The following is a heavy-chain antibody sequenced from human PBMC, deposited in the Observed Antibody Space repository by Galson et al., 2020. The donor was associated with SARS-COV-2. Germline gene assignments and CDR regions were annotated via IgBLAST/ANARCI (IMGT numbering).Heavy chain of an antibody. D-gene: IGHD3-16*01. CDR3: ARGGVGNYYYYGMDV. CDR1: GGTFSSYA. Sequence: SVKVSCKASGGTFSSYAISWVRQAPGQGLEWMGGIIPIFGTANYAQKFQGRVTITADESTSTAYMELSSLRSEDTAVYYCARGGVGNYYYYGMDVWGQGTTVTVSS. CDR2: IIPIFGTA. J-gene: IGHJ6*02. V-gene: IGHV1-69*13.